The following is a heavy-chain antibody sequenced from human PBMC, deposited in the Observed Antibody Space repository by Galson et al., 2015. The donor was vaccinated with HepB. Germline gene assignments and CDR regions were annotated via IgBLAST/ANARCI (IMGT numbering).Heavy chain of an antibody. V-gene: IGHV3-33*01. Sequence: SLRLSCAASGFTFSSYGMHWVRQAPGKGLEWVAVIWYDGSNKYYADSVKGRFTISRDNSKNTLYLQMNSLRAEDTAVYYCARDIWYYDFWSGYYTGLEPAFDYWGQGTLVTVSS. CDR1: GFTFSSYG. CDR3: ARDIWYYDFWSGYYTGLEPAFDY. J-gene: IGHJ4*02. D-gene: IGHD3-3*01. CDR2: IWYDGSNK.